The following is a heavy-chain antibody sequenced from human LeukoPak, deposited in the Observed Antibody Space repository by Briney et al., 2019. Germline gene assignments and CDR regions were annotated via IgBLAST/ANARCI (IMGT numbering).Heavy chain of an antibody. CDR2: IYPGDSDT. J-gene: IGHJ5*02. CDR1: GYSFTSYW. Sequence: GASLQISCKCSGYSFTSYWIGWVRPLPGKGLEWMGIIYPGDSDTRYSPSFQGQVTISADKSISTAYLQWSSLKASDTAMYYCARQYTSSYLGWFDPWGQGTLVTVSS. CDR3: ARQYTSSYLGWFDP. V-gene: IGHV5-51*01. D-gene: IGHD6-13*01.